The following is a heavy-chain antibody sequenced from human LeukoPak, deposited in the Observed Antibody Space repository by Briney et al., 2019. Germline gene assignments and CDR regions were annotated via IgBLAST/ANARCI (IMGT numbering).Heavy chain of an antibody. Sequence: SVKVSCKASGGTFSNYDISWVRQAPGQGLEWMGGITPMFGTAKYAQKFQGRVTITAVESMSTAYMELSSLRAEDTAMYYCAREGAAAAPYWGQGTLVTVSS. V-gene: IGHV1-69*13. CDR3: AREGAAAAPY. CDR2: ITPMFGTA. CDR1: GGTFSNYD. J-gene: IGHJ4*02. D-gene: IGHD6-13*01.